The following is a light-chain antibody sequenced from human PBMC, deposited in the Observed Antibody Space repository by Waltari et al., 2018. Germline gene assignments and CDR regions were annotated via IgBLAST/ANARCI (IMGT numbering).Light chain of an antibody. CDR3: NSYAGNNNFV. Sequence: QSALTQPPSASGSPGQSVTIPCTGTSSDVGGFQSVSWYKQHPGKAPKLIIYEVTKRPSGVPDRFSGSKSGNTASLTVSGLQADDEANYYCNSYAGNNNFVFGTGTKVTVL. V-gene: IGLV2-8*01. J-gene: IGLJ1*01. CDR2: EVT. CDR1: SSDVGGFQS.